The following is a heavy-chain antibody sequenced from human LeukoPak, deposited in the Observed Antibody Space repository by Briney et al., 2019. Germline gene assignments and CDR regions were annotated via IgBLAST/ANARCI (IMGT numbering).Heavy chain of an antibody. D-gene: IGHD3-10*01. CDR1: GDSMTMNSYS. J-gene: IGHJ5*02. CDR3: VRHRGLTDSYYLFDP. Sequence: PSETLSLTCTVSGDSMTMNSYSWGWVRQPPGKALEWIGCVSSSGRTTYNPSLESRVTISLDTSWSQFSLDLSSVTAADTALYYCVRHRGLTDSYYLFDPWGQGTLVTVSS. V-gene: IGHV4-61*05. CDR2: VSSSGRT.